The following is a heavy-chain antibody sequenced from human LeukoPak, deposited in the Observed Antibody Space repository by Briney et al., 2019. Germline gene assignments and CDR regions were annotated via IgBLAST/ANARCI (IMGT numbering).Heavy chain of an antibody. D-gene: IGHD1-26*01. Sequence: NPGGSLRLSCAASAFSLNAYNMNWVRQAPGKGLEWVSSISYTGTYIYYADSVKGRFPISRDNAQNSLYLQMNSLRAEDTAIYYCVRDRGTYRPIDYWGQGTLVTVSS. CDR2: ISYTGTYI. V-gene: IGHV3-21*04. J-gene: IGHJ4*02. CDR3: VRDRGTYRPIDY. CDR1: AFSLNAYN.